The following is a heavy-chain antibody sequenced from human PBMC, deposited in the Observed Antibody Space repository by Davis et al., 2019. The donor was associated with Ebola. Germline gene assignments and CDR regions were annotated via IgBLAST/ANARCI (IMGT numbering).Heavy chain of an antibody. CDR1: GFIFRSYV. CDR3: AKDTSNIWFDI. J-gene: IGHJ3*02. V-gene: IGHV3-23*01. Sequence: GGSLRLSCPASGFIFRSYVMSWVRQAPGKGLEWVSTFCTSGDTYYADSVKGRFTISRDNSKNTLYLQMNGLRVDDTAIYYCAKDTSNIWFDIWGQGTMVTVSS. D-gene: IGHD1-26*01. CDR2: FCTSGDT.